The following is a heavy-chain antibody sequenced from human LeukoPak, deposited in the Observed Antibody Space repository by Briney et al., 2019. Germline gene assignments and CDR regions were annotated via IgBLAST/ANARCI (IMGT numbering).Heavy chain of an antibody. CDR2: ISWNSGSA. V-gene: IGHV3-9*01. CDR3: AKTTTGYSSGRYPAWPIDY. D-gene: IGHD2-15*01. Sequence: GRSLRLSCAASGFTFDDYAMHWVRQAPGKGLEWVSGISWNSGSAHYADSVKGRFTISRDNSKNTVYLQMDSLRAEDTATYYCAKTTTGYSSGRYPAWPIDYWGQGTLVTVSS. CDR1: GFTFDDYA. J-gene: IGHJ4*02.